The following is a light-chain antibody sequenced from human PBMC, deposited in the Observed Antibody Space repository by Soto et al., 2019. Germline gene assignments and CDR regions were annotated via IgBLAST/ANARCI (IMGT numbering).Light chain of an antibody. Sequence: EIVLTQSPGTLSLSPGERATLSCRASQSVSSSYLAWYQQKPGQAPRLLIYGASSRATGIPDRFRGSGSGTDFPLTISRLEPEDFAVYYWQQYGSSPRTFGQGTKVDIK. J-gene: IGKJ1*01. CDR1: QSVSSSY. CDR3: QQYGSSPRT. CDR2: GAS. V-gene: IGKV3-20*01.